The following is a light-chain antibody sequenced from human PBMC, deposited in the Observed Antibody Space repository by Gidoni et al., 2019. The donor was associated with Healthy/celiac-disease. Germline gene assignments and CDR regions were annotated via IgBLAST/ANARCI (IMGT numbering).Light chain of an antibody. J-gene: IGKJ2*01. CDR1: QSISSY. CDR3: QQSYSTPPTYT. Sequence: DSQMTQSPSSLSASVGDRVTITCRASQSISSYLNWYQQKPGKAPKLLIYAASSLQSGVPSRFSGSGSGTDFTLTISSLQPEDFATYYCQQSYSTPPTYTFGQGTKLEIK. V-gene: IGKV1-39*01. CDR2: AAS.